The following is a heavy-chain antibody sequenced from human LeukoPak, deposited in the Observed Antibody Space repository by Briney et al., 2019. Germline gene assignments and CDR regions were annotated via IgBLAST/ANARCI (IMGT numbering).Heavy chain of an antibody. V-gene: IGHV3-64*01. J-gene: IGHJ4*02. CDR1: GFTFSSYA. Sequence: GGSLRLSCAASGFTFSSYAMFWVRQAPGKGLEYVSAISHNGDTTFYANSVEGRFTISRDNSKNTLYLQMGSLRAEDMAVYYCAASDYWGQGTLVTVSS. CDR2: ISHNGDTT. CDR3: AASDY.